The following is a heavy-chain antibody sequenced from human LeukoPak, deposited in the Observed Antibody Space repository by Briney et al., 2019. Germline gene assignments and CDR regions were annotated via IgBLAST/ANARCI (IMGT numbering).Heavy chain of an antibody. J-gene: IGHJ2*01. CDR1: GYSISSGYY. V-gene: IGHV4-38-2*02. CDR3: ARDGSRSDYYDSTGWYFDL. CDR2: IYHSGST. Sequence: SETLSLTCTVSGYSISSGYYWGWIRRPPGKGLEWIGSIYHSGSTYYNPSLKSRVTISVDTSKNQFSLKLSSVTAADTAVYYCARDGSRSDYYDSTGWYFDLWGRGTLVTVSS. D-gene: IGHD3-22*01.